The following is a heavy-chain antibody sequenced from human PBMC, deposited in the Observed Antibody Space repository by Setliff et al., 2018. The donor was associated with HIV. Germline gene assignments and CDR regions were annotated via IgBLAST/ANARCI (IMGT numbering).Heavy chain of an antibody. D-gene: IGHD2-2*01. Sequence: GESLKISCKGSGYSFTTYWIGWVRQMPGKGLEWMGIIYPGDSDTRYSPSFQGQVTISVDKSISTAYLQWNSLKASDTAMYYCARTYCSSASCFNFDYWGQGTLVTVSS. CDR3: ARTYCSSASCFNFDY. J-gene: IGHJ4*02. CDR1: GYSFTTYW. CDR2: IYPGDSDT. V-gene: IGHV5-51*01.